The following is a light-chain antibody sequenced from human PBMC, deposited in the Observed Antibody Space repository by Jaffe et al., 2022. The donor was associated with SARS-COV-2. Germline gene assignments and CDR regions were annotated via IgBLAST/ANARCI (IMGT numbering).Light chain of an antibody. V-gene: IGKV3-11*01. Sequence: EIVLTQSPATLSLSPGERATLSCRASQSVGSYLAWYQQKPGQAPRLLIYDVSNKATGIPARFSGSGSGTDFTLTISSLEPEDFAVYYCQQRSIWPPGHTFGQGTKLEIQ. J-gene: IGKJ2*01. CDR2: DVS. CDR3: QQRSIWPPGHT. CDR1: QSVGSY.